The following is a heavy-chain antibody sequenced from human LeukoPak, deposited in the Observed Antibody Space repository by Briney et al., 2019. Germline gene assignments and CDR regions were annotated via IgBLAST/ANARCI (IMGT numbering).Heavy chain of an antibody. CDR2: ISSSSSTI. D-gene: IGHD3-3*01. CDR3: ARDSRYYDFWGGGVFDY. CDR1: GFTFSSYS. V-gene: IGHV3-48*04. J-gene: IGHJ4*02. Sequence: GGSLRLSCAASGFTFSSYSMNWVRQAPGKGLEWFSYISSSSSTIYYADSVKGRFTISRDNAKNSLYLQMNSLRAEDTAVYYCARDSRYYDFWGGGVFDYWGQGTLVTVSS.